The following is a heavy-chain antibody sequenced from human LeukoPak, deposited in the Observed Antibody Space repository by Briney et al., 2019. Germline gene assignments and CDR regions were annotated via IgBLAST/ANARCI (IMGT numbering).Heavy chain of an antibody. V-gene: IGHV1-46*01. CDR1: GYTFTNYY. CDR3: ARWTTTYLDY. J-gene: IGHJ4*02. Sequence: GASVKVSCKASGYTFTNYYIHWVRQAPGQGLEWMGIINPSGGSTNFAQKFQGRVTMTTDTSTITVYMELSSLRSEDTAVYYCARWTTTYLDYWGRGTLVTVSS. CDR2: INPSGGST. D-gene: IGHD4-11*01.